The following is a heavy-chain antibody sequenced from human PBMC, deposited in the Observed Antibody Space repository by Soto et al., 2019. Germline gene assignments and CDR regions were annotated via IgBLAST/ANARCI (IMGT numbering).Heavy chain of an antibody. Sequence: EVQLLESGGDLVKPGGSLRLSCAASGFTFSNYRMNWVRQAPGKGLEWVSSISRSSDYRDYADSVKGRFTISRDNAKDSLFVQMNSLRAEDRAVYYCAREGRSGYYVGHWGQGTLVTVSS. D-gene: IGHD3-3*01. V-gene: IGHV3-21*01. CDR2: ISRSSDYR. J-gene: IGHJ4*02. CDR3: AREGRSGYYVGH. CDR1: GFTFSNYR.